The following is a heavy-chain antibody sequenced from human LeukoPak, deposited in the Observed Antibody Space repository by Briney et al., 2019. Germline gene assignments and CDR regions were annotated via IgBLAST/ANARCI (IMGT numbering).Heavy chain of an antibody. J-gene: IGHJ4*02. CDR3: ARVLSGGNSGAHY. D-gene: IGHD4-23*01. CDR1: GYSITSGYY. V-gene: IGHV4-38-2*02. CDR2: IYHSGST. Sequence: SETLSLTCTVSGYSITSGYYWGWIRQPPGKGLEWIGSIYHSGSTYYNPSLKSRVTISIDTSKNQFSLKLSSVTATDTAMYYCARVLSGGNSGAHYWGQGTLVTVSS.